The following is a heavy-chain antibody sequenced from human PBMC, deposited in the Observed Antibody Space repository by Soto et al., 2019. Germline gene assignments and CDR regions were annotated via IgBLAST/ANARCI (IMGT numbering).Heavy chain of an antibody. CDR3: ARGLATLPVFAFDV. Sequence: GSGPTLVNPTQPLTLTCSFSGFSLSTSGVGVGWVRQPPGKALEWLALIYWSGDEHYRPSLKSRLTITKATSKNQVVLIMTNMDPVDTATYYCARGLATLPVFAFDVWGQGTTVTVS. V-gene: IGHV2-5*01. J-gene: IGHJ3*01. D-gene: IGHD6-6*01. CDR2: IYWSGDE. CDR1: GFSLSTSGVG.